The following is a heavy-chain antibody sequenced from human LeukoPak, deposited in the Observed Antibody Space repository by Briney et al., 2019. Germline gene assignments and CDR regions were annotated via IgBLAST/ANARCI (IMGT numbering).Heavy chain of an antibody. V-gene: IGHV3-74*01. J-gene: IGHJ4*02. CDR3: ARDSFAPS. CDR1: GFTFSSYS. Sequence: PGGSLRLSCAASGFTFSSYSMNWVRQAPGKGLEWVSRIHSDGSSTTYADSVKGRFTISRDNAKNTLYLQMNSLRVEDTAVYYCARDSFAPSWGQGTLVTVSS. D-gene: IGHD2/OR15-2a*01. CDR2: IHSDGSST.